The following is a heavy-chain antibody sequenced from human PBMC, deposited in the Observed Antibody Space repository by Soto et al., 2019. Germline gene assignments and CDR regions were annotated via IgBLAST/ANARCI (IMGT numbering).Heavy chain of an antibody. CDR2: INGSGGTP. J-gene: IGHJ6*01. D-gene: IGHD5-12*01. V-gene: IGHV3-23*01. CDR1: GFTFDIYA. CDR3: AKHSGYDHYYDMDV. Sequence: EVQLLESGGGLVQPGGSLRLSCAASGFTFDIYAMSWVRQAPGKGLEWVSTINGSGGTPYYSDSVKGRFTISRDTYKNTLYVQMNSLRADDTAEYYCAKHSGYDHYYDMDVWGQGTTVTVSS.